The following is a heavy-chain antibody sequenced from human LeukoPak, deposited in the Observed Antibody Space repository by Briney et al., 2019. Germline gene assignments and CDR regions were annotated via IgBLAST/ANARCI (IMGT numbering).Heavy chain of an antibody. J-gene: IGHJ4*02. CDR2: MYYSGGT. Sequence: PSETLSLTCTVSGGSISSSSHYWGWIRQPPGKGLEWIGSMYYSGGTYYNPSLKSRVTISIDTSRNQFSLKLNSVTAADTAVYYCARLVRYCSTNSCYPFDYWGQGTLVTVSS. V-gene: IGHV4-39*01. D-gene: IGHD2-2*01. CDR3: ARLVRYCSTNSCYPFDY. CDR1: GGSISSSSHY.